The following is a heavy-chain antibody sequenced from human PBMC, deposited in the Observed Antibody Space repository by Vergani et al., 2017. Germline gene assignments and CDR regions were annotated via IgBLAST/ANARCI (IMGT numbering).Heavy chain of an antibody. J-gene: IGHJ4*02. V-gene: IGHV1-46*03. CDR1: GYTFTAYY. Sequence: QVQLVQSGAEVGKPGASVKISCKASGYTFTAYYIHWVRQAPEKGLEWVGVISPDGFSTFYAQKFQGRVTITRDTSTSTVYVEENSLRSDDTAVYYCAREPPLTGFFDYWGQGTLVTVSS. CDR3: AREPPLTGFFDY. D-gene: IGHD3-9*01. CDR2: ISPDGFST.